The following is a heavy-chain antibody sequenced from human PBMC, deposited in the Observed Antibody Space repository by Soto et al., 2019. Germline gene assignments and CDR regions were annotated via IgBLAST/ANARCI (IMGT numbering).Heavy chain of an antibody. D-gene: IGHD6-13*01. CDR2: ISGSGGSP. Sequence: EVQLLESGGGLVQPGGCLRLSCAASGFTFSSYAMSWVRQAPGKGLEWVSAISGSGGSPDSADSVKGRFTISSDNAKNTLYQQMNSLRAEDTAVYYCARCGSWGPGYYSYNGMDVGGQGTTVTVSS. CDR3: ARCGSWGPGYYSYNGMDV. J-gene: IGHJ6*02. V-gene: IGHV3-23*01. CDR1: GFTFSSYA.